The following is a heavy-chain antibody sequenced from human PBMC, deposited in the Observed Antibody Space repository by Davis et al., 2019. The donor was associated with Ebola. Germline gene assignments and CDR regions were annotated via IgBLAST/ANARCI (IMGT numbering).Heavy chain of an antibody. CDR1: GFTFDDYG. J-gene: IGHJ6*03. CDR3: ARNRDFYRYMDV. CDR2: INWNGVST. D-gene: IGHD1-14*01. Sequence: GESLKISCAASGFTFDDYGMSWVRQRPGKGVEWVSTINWNGVSTHYADSVKGRFTISRDNAKNSLYLHMNSLRAEDTAVYFCARNRDFYRYMDVWGKGTTVTVSS. V-gene: IGHV3-20*04.